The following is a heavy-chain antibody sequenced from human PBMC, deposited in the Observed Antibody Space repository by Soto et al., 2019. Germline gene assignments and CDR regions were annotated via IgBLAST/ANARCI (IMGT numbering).Heavy chain of an antibody. CDR1: GYTLGTYG. J-gene: IGHJ4*02. D-gene: IGHD3-22*01. V-gene: IGHV1-18*01. CDR3: ARGSGYYYWDDY. CDR2: ISTYNGHT. Sequence: GASVKVSCKASGYTLGTYGISWVRQAPGQGLEWMGWISTYNGHTNYPQKVQGRVTMTTDTSSTTAYMELRSLRSDDTAVYYCARGSGYYYWDDYWGQGTLVTVSS.